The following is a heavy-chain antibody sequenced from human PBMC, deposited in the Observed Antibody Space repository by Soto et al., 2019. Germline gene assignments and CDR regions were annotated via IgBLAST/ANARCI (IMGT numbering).Heavy chain of an antibody. CDR2: ISSSSSYI. Sequence: EVQLVESGGGLVKPGGSLRLSCAASGFTFSSYSMNWVRQAPGKGLEWVSSISSSSSYIYYADSVKGRFTISRDNAKNSLYLQMNSLRADDTAVYYCPRGAPAYCGGDCSSSFDYWGQGTLVTVSS. CDR1: GFTFSSYS. J-gene: IGHJ4*02. V-gene: IGHV3-21*01. CDR3: PRGAPAYCGGDCSSSFDY. D-gene: IGHD2-21*02.